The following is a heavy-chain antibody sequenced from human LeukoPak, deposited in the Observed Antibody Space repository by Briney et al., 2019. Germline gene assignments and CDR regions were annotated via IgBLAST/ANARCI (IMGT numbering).Heavy chain of an antibody. CDR1: GGSISSYY. V-gene: IGHV4-59*01. Sequence: TPSETLSLTCTVSGGSISSYYWSWIRQPPGKGLEWIGYIYYSGSTNYNPSLKSRVTIPVDTSKNQFSLKLSSVTAADTAVYYCARGARGYYDSSGYFDAFDIWGQGTMVTVSS. CDR2: IYYSGST. CDR3: ARGARGYYDSSGYFDAFDI. D-gene: IGHD3-22*01. J-gene: IGHJ3*02.